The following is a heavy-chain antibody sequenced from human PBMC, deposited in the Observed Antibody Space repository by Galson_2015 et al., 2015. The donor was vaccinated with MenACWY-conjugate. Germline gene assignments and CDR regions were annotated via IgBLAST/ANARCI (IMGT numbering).Heavy chain of an antibody. CDR3: ARLETWGEVYWNNWYFDL. Sequence: QSGAEVKKPGESLKISCKGSGYSFTSYWIGWVRQMPGKGLEWMGIIYPGDSDTRYSPSFQGQVTISADKSISTAYLQWSSLKASDTAMYYCARLETWGEVYWNNWYFDLWGRGTLVTVSS. D-gene: IGHD2/OR15-2a*01. J-gene: IGHJ2*01. V-gene: IGHV5-51*01. CDR2: IYPGDSDT. CDR1: GYSFTSYW.